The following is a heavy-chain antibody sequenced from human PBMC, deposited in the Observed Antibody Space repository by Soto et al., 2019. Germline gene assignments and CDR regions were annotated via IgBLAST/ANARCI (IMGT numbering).Heavy chain of an antibody. Sequence: PWGSLRLCCAVSVFNVSNYGINRVREAPGKGLEWVSSVSKSDYTYYSDSVKGRFTISRDNAKNSVSLQMNTLRAEDTAVYYCAREDSIIIPAVSDFWGQGTLVTVSS. CDR3: AREDSIIIPAVSDF. D-gene: IGHD2-2*01. V-gene: IGHV3-21*01. J-gene: IGHJ4*02. CDR1: VFNVSNYG. CDR2: VSKSDYT.